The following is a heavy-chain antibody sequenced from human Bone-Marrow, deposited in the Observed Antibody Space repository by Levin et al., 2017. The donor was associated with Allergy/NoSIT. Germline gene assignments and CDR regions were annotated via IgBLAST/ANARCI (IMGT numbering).Heavy chain of an antibody. D-gene: IGHD2/OR15-2a*01. Sequence: SETLSLTCAVYGGSFSGYYWSWIRQPPGKGLEWIGEINHSGSTNYNPSLKSRVTISVDTSKNQFSLKLSSVTAADTAVYYCAFRRRNNAFDIWGQGTMVTVSS. J-gene: IGHJ3*02. CDR2: INHSGST. V-gene: IGHV4-34*01. CDR3: AFRRRNNAFDI. CDR1: GGSFSGYY.